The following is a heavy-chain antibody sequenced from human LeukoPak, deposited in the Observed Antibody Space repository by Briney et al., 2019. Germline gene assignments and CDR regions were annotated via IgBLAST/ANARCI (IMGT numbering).Heavy chain of an antibody. D-gene: IGHD1-1*01. Sequence: GGSLRLSCAASGFTFSSYAMHWVRQAPGKGLEWVAVISYDGSNKYYADSVKGRFTISRDNSKNTLYLQMNSLRAEDTAVYYCARGSTDPQFDYWGQGTLVTVSS. CDR3: ARGSTDPQFDY. V-gene: IGHV3-30*04. CDR1: GFTFSSYA. J-gene: IGHJ4*02. CDR2: ISYDGSNK.